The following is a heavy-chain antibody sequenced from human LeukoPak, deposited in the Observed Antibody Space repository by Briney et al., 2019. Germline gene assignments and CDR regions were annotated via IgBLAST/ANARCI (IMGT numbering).Heavy chain of an antibody. V-gene: IGHV1-2*02. CDR3: ARDREHYDYVWGSYRYRPGYFDL. J-gene: IGHJ2*01. Sequence: ASVKVSCKASGYTFTGYYMRWVRQAPGQGLEWMGWINPNSGGTNYARKFQGRVTMTRDTSTSTVYMELSSLRSEDTAVYYCARDREHYDYVWGSYRYRPGYFDLWGRGTLVTVSS. CDR1: GYTFTGYY. D-gene: IGHD3-16*02. CDR2: INPNSGGT.